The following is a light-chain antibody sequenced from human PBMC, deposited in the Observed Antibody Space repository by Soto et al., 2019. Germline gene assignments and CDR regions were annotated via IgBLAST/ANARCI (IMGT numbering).Light chain of an antibody. CDR3: SSYAGRSNLL. CDR2: EVT. J-gene: IGLJ2*01. Sequence: QSVLTQPPSASGSPGQSVTISCTGTSSDVGGYHSVSWYQQHPGKAPKLMIYEVTKRPSGVPDRFSGSKSGNTASLTVSGLQAEDEADYYCSSYAGRSNLLFGGGPKLTVL. V-gene: IGLV2-8*01. CDR1: SSDVGGYHS.